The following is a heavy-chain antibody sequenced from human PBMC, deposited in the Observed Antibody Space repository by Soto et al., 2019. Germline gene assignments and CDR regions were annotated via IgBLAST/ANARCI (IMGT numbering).Heavy chain of an antibody. Sequence: PSETLSLTCTVSGGSISSSSYYWGWIRQPPGKGLEWIGSIYYSGSTYYNPSLKSRVTISVDTSKNQFSLKLSSVTAADTAVYYCARHAAYDSVWGKSDGSDYWGQGTLVTVSS. CDR2: IYYSGST. J-gene: IGHJ4*02. CDR1: GGSISSSSYY. V-gene: IGHV4-39*01. D-gene: IGHD3-16*01. CDR3: ARHAAYDSVWGKSDGSDY.